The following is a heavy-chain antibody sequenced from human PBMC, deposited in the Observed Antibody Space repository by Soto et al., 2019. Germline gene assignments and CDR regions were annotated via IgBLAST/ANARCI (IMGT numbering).Heavy chain of an antibody. Sequence: SETLSLTCTVSGGSISSYYWSWIRQPPGKGLEWIGYIYYSGSTNYNPSLKSRVTISVDTSKNQFSLKLSSVTAADTAVYYCARDKMGYYDSSGHYYYYGMDVWGQGTTVTVS. CDR3: ARDKMGYYDSSGHYYYYGMDV. D-gene: IGHD3-22*01. J-gene: IGHJ6*02. V-gene: IGHV4-59*01. CDR2: IYYSGST. CDR1: GGSISSYY.